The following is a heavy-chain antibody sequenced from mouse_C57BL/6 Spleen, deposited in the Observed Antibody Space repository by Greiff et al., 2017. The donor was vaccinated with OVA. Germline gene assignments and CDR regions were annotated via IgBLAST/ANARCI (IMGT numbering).Heavy chain of an antibody. CDR2: IYPRSGNT. D-gene: IGHD2-1*01. CDR3: AREEIYYGNYLDY. J-gene: IGHJ2*01. CDR1: GYTFTSYG. V-gene: IGHV1-81*01. Sequence: VQLVESGAELARPGASVKLSCKASGYTFTSYGISWVKQRTGQGLEWIGEIYPRSGNTYYNEKFKGKATLTADKSSSTAYMELRSLTSEDSAVYFCAREEIYYGNYLDYWGQGTTLTVSS.